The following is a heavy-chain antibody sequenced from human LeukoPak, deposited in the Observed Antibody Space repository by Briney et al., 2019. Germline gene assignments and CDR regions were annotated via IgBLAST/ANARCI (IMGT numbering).Heavy chain of an antibody. Sequence: SETLSLTCTVSGGSISSYYWSWIRQPPGKGLEWIGYIYYSGSTNYNPSLKSRVTISVDTSKNQFSLKLSSVTAADTAVYYCAREGWYMDVWGKGTMVTISS. CDR1: GGSISSYY. CDR3: AREGWYMDV. CDR2: IYYSGST. D-gene: IGHD2-15*01. J-gene: IGHJ6*03. V-gene: IGHV4-59*01.